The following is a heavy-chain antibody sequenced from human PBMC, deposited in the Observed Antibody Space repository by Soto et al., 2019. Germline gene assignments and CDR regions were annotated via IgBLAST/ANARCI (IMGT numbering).Heavy chain of an antibody. V-gene: IGHV4-59*01. J-gene: IGHJ5*02. Sequence: PSETLSLTCTVSGGSISSYYWGWIRQPPGKGLEWIGYIYYSGSTNYNPSLKSRVTISVDTSKNQFSLKLSSVTAADTAVYYCARQQYCSSTSCYTTLDLNWFDPWGQGTLVTVSS. CDR1: GGSISSYY. CDR2: IYYSGST. CDR3: ARQQYCSSTSCYTTLDLNWFDP. D-gene: IGHD2-2*02.